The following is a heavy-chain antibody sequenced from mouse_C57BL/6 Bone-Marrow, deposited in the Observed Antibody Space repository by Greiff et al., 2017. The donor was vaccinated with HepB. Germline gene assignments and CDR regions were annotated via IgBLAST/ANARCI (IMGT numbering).Heavy chain of an antibody. Sequence: QVQLQQPGTELVKPGASVKLSCKASGYTFTSYWMHWVKQRPGQGLEWIGNINPSNGGTNYNEKFKSKATLTVDKSSSTADMQLSSLTSEDSAVYYSARSVYYGSSYDYFDYWGQGTTLTVSS. CDR2: INPSNGGT. CDR1: GYTFTSYW. V-gene: IGHV1-53*01. CDR3: ARSVYYGSSYDYFDY. J-gene: IGHJ2*01. D-gene: IGHD1-1*01.